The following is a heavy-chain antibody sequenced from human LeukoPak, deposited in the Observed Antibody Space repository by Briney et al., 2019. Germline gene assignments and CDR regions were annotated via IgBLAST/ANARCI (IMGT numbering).Heavy chain of an antibody. CDR2: ISGSGDRR. V-gene: IGHV3-23*01. Sequence: GGSLRLSCAASGFTFSDYAMHWVRQAPGKGLEWVSGISGSGDRRYYAGSVKGRFTISRDNSKNMVYLHMDGLRAEDSALYYCAKVAPIVAPLGWGQGTLVTVSS. CDR1: GFTFSDYA. J-gene: IGHJ4*02. CDR3: AKVAPIVAPLG. D-gene: IGHD5-12*01.